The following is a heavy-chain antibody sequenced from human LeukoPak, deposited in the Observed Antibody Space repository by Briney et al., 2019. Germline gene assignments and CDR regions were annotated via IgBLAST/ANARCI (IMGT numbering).Heavy chain of an antibody. D-gene: IGHD2-2*01. Sequence: GGCPSPSLALVGSRFMCTAMGSGRQAPGKGLEWVSAISGSGGSTYYADSVKGRFTISRDNSKNKLYLQMNSLRAEDTAVYYCAKVAVLILLWVTDYWSEGSLVTVSS. J-gene: IGHJ4*02. V-gene: IGHV3-23*01. CDR1: GSRFMCTA. CDR3: AKVAVLILLWVTDY. CDR2: ISGSGGST.